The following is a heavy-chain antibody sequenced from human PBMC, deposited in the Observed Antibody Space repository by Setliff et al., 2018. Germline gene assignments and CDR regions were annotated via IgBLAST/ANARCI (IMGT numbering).Heavy chain of an antibody. Sequence: SETLSLTCTVSGGSISSYYWSWNRQPAGKGLEWIGHIYIGGSANYNHSLKSRVTMSIDTSKNQFSLKLNSVTAADMAVYYCAREQWLDPPYYCYMDVWAKGTTVTVS. D-gene: IGHD6-19*01. CDR2: IYIGGSA. CDR1: GGSISSYY. CDR3: AREQWLDPPYYCYMDV. V-gene: IGHV4-4*07. J-gene: IGHJ6*03.